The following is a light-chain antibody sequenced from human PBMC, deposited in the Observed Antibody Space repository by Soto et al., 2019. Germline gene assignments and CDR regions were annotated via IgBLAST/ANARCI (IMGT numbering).Light chain of an antibody. CDR1: QSISSW. Sequence: DIQMSQSPCTLSASVGDTVTITCRASQSISSWLAWYQQKPGKAPKLLIYDASSLQSGVPSRFSGSGSGTDFTLTISSLQPEDFATYYCLQDYNYPRTLGQGTKVDI. J-gene: IGKJ1*01. CDR3: LQDYNYPRT. V-gene: IGKV1-5*01. CDR2: DAS.